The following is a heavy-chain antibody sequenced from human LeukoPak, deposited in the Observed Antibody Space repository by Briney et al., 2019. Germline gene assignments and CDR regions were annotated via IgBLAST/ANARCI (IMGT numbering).Heavy chain of an antibody. V-gene: IGHV4-30-4*08. Sequence: SETLSLTCTVSGGSISSGDYYWRWIRQPPGKGLEWIVYIYYSGSTYYTPSLKSRVTISVDRSKNPFSLKLSSVTAADTAVYYCARGGSHYYDSSGYYSYYFDYWGQGTLVTVSS. CDR1: GGSISSGDYY. CDR3: ARGGSHYYDSSGYYSYYFDY. J-gene: IGHJ4*02. D-gene: IGHD3-22*01. CDR2: IYYSGST.